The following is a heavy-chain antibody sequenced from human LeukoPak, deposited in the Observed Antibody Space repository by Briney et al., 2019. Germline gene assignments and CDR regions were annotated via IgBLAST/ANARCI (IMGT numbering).Heavy chain of an antibody. V-gene: IGHV4-4*07. D-gene: IGHD1-26*01. CDR2: IYISGST. Sequence: PSETLSLTCTVSGGSISSYYWSWIRQPAGKGLEWIGRIYISGSTNYNPSLKSRVTMSVDTSKNQFSLKLSSVTAADMAVYFCARQFLVGSTFHAFDLWGQGTRVTVSS. J-gene: IGHJ3*01. CDR3: ARQFLVGSTFHAFDL. CDR1: GGSISSYY.